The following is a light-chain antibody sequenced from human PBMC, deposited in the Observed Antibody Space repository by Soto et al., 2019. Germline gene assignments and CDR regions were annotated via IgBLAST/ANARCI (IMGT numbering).Light chain of an antibody. V-gene: IGLV1-47*01. Sequence: QSVLTQPPSASGTPGRRVTISCSGSSSNIGSNSVYWYQQFPGTAPKLLIYRNNQRPSGVPDRFSGSKSGTSASLAISGLRSEDEADYYCAAWDDSLSGLYVFGTGTKVTVL. J-gene: IGLJ1*01. CDR1: SSNIGSNS. CDR2: RNN. CDR3: AAWDDSLSGLYV.